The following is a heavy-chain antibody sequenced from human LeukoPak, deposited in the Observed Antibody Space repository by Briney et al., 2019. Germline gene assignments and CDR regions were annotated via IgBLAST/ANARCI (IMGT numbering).Heavy chain of an antibody. CDR1: GGSISSGGYS. V-gene: IGHV4-30-2*01. J-gene: IGHJ3*02. CDR2: IYHSGST. Sequence: PSETLSLTCAVSGGSISSGGYSWSWIRQPPGKGLEWIGYIYHSGSTYYNPSLKSRVTISVDRSKNQFSLKLSSVTAADTVVYYCARHKLAYCGGDCYPYAFDIWGQGTMVTVSS. CDR3: ARHKLAYCGGDCYPYAFDI. D-gene: IGHD2-21*02.